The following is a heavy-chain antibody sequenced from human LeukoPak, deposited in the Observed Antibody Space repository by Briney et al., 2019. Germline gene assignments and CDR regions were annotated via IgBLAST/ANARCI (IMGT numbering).Heavy chain of an antibody. CDR2: TYDRSRWYN. CDR1: GDSVSSNSGA. CDR3: ARVSHWYSSAYPYYYYYGMDV. Sequence: SQTLSLTCAISGDSVSSNSGAWNWIRQSPSRGLEGLGRTYDRSRWYNDYAVSVKSRLTITPDTSKNQSSLQLHSVTPEDTAVYYCARVSHWYSSAYPYYYYYGMDVWGQETTVTVSS. V-gene: IGHV6-1*01. J-gene: IGHJ6*02. D-gene: IGHD3-22*01.